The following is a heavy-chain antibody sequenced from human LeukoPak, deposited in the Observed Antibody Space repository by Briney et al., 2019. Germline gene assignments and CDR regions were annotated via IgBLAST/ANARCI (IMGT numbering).Heavy chain of an antibody. Sequence: PSETLSLTCAVYGGSFSGYYWSWIRQPPGKGLEWIGEINHSGSTNYNPSLKSRVTISVDTSKNQFSLKLSSVTAADTAVYYCARQPEIVGATAGGAFDIWGQGTMVTVSS. J-gene: IGHJ3*02. V-gene: IGHV4-34*01. CDR1: GGSFSGYY. D-gene: IGHD1-26*01. CDR2: INHSGST. CDR3: ARQPEIVGATAGGAFDI.